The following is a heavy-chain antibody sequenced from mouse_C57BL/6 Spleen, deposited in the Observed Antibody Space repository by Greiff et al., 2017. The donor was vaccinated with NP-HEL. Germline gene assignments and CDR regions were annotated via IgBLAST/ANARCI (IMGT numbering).Heavy chain of an antibody. D-gene: IGHD1-1*01. Sequence: QVQLQQPGAELVKPGASVKMSCKASGYTFTSYWITWVKQRPGQGLEWIGDIYPGSGSTNYNEKFKSKATLTVDTSSSTAYMQLSSLTSEDSAVYDCARSTTVVAPGFAYWGQGTLVTVSA. V-gene: IGHV1-55*01. CDR1: GYTFTSYW. CDR2: IYPGSGST. J-gene: IGHJ3*01. CDR3: ARSTTVVAPGFAY.